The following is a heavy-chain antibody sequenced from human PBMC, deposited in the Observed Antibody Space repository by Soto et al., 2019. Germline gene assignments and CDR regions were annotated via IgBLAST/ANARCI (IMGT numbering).Heavy chain of an antibody. Sequence: QVQLEQSGAEVKKPGSSVKISCKASGGTLSDHGVSWLRQAPGQGLEWVGGTIPVFNTANYAAKFQGRVTIAADKSTNIAYMELGSLRADDTAFYYCARGVYGSGNYYTVPSAFDIWGQGTLVIVSS. D-gene: IGHD3-10*01. V-gene: IGHV1-69*06. J-gene: IGHJ3*02. CDR2: TIPVFNTA. CDR1: GGTLSDHG. CDR3: ARGVYGSGNYYTVPSAFDI.